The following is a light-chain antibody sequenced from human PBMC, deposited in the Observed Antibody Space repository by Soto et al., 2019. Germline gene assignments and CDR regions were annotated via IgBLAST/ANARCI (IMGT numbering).Light chain of an antibody. J-gene: IGKJ1*01. CDR1: QTISSW. CDR3: QHYNSYSEA. CDR2: KAS. Sequence: DIQLTQSPSTLPGSVVERVTITCRASQTISSWLAWHQQKPGKAPKLLIYKASTLKSGGPSRFSGSGSGTEFTLTISSLQPDDFATYYCQHYNSYSEAFGQGTKADI. V-gene: IGKV1-5*03.